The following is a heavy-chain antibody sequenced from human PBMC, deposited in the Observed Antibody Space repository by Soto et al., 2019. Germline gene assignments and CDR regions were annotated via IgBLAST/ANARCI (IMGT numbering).Heavy chain of an antibody. CDR2: INAGNGNT. V-gene: IGHV1-3*01. CDR1: GYTFTSYA. D-gene: IGHD2-15*01. CDR3: ARAYCSGGSCYYYGMDV. J-gene: IGHJ6*02. Sequence: ASVKVSCKASGYTFTSYAMHWVRQAPGQRLEWMGWINAGNGNTKYSPKFQGRVTITRDTSASTAYMELSSLRSEDTAVHYCARAYCSGGSCYYYGMDVWGQGTTVTVSS.